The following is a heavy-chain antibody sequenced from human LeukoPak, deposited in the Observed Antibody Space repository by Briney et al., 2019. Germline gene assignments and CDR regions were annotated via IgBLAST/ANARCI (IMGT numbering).Heavy chain of an antibody. CDR3: ARLVNGVSRAYYYYYMDV. J-gene: IGHJ6*03. D-gene: IGHD3-10*01. Sequence: ASVKVSCKASGYTFTSYGISWVRQAPGQGLDYMGWISAYNGNTNYAQKLQGRVTMTTDTSTSTAYMELSSLRSGDTAVYYCARLVNGVSRAYYYYYMDVRGKGTTVTVSS. V-gene: IGHV1-18*01. CDR1: GYTFTSYG. CDR2: ISAYNGNT.